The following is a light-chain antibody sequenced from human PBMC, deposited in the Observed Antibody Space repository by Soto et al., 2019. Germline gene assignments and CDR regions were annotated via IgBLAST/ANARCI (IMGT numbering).Light chain of an antibody. CDR1: RSVSSSY. J-gene: IGKJ1*01. Sequence: ETVLTQSPGTLSLSPGERATLFCRASRSVSSSYLAWYQQKPGQAPRLLIYGASSRATGIPDRFSGSGSGTDFTLTISRLEPEDFAVYYCQPYVNSPPSWTFGQGTKMEIK. V-gene: IGKV3-20*01. CDR3: QPYVNSPPSWT. CDR2: GAS.